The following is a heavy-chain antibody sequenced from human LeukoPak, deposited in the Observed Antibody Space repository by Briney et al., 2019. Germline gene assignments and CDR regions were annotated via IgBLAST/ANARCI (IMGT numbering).Heavy chain of an antibody. CDR3: ATSLKPYGSGSYYILY. V-gene: IGHV3-30*03. CDR2: ISYDGSNK. J-gene: IGHJ4*02. CDR1: GFTFSSYG. D-gene: IGHD3-10*01. Sequence: QTGGSLRLSCAASGFTFSSYGMHWVRQAPGKGLEWVAVISYDGSNKYYADSVKGRITISRDNSKNTLYLQMNSLRAEDTAVYYCATSLKPYGSGSYYILYWGQGTLVTVSS.